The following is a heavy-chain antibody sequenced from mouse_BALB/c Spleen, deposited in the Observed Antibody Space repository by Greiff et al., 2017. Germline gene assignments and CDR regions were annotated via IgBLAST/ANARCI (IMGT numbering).Heavy chain of an antibody. CDR2: VNPYNGGT. D-gene: IGHD2-14*01. CDR1: GYTFTDYY. J-gene: IGHJ4*01. Sequence: EVQLQQSGPELVKPGASVKMSCKASGYTFTDYYMDWVKQSHGESFEWIGRVNPYNGGTSYNQKFKGKATLTVDKSSSTAYMELNSLTSEDSAVYYCARYRYGAMDYWGQGTSVTVSS. CDR3: ARYRYGAMDY. V-gene: IGHV1-19*01.